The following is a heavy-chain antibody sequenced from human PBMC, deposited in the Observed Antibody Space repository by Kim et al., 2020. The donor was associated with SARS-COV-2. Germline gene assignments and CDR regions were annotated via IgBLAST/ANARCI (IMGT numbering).Heavy chain of an antibody. V-gene: IGHV4-59*08. CDR3: ARQSEYSGYDFHY. Sequence: YNPSLKSLVTISVDTSKNQFSLKLSSVTAADTAVYYCARQSEYSGYDFHYWGQGTLVTVSS. J-gene: IGHJ4*02. D-gene: IGHD5-12*01.